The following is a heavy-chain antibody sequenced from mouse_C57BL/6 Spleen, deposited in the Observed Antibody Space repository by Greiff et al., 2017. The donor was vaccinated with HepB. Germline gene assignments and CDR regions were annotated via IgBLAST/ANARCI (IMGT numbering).Heavy chain of an antibody. V-gene: IGHV3-6*01. CDR3: ARYYGSSYWYFDV. CDR2: ISYDGSN. D-gene: IGHD1-1*01. Sequence: DVHLVESGPGLVKPSQSLSLTCSVTGYSITSGYYWNWIRQFPGNKLEWMGYISYDGSNNYNPSLKNRISITRDTSKNQFFLKLNSVTTEDTATYYCARYYGSSYWYFDVWGTGTTVTVSS. J-gene: IGHJ1*03. CDR1: GYSITSGYY.